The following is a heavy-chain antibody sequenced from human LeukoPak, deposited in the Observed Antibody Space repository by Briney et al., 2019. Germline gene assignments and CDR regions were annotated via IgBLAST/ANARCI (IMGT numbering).Heavy chain of an antibody. J-gene: IGHJ5*02. V-gene: IGHV3-66*01. D-gene: IGHD1-26*01. CDR1: GFTFRNYA. CDR3: ARVKVGITYWFDP. Sequence: GGSLRLSCAASGFTFRNYALSWVRQAPGKGLEWVSVIYSGGSTYYADSVKGRFTISRDNSKNTVYLQMNSLRVDDTAVYYCARVKVGITYWFDPWGQGTLVTVSS. CDR2: IYSGGST.